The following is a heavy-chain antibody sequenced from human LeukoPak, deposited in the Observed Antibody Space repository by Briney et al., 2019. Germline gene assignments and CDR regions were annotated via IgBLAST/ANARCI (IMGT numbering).Heavy chain of an antibody. CDR1: GYTFTGPY. J-gene: IGHJ4*02. V-gene: IGHV1-2*02. Sequence: ASVKVSCKASGYTFTGPYMHWVRQAPGQGLEWMGWINPNSGGTNYAQNFQGRVTMTRDTSFSTAYMEVSRLRSDDMAVYYCARMLNGAYDVWGQGTLVTVSS. CDR2: INPNSGGT. CDR3: ARMLNGAYDV. D-gene: IGHD2-8*01.